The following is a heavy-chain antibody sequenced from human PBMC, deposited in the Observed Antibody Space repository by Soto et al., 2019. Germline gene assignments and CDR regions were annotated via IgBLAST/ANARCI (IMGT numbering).Heavy chain of an antibody. CDR1: KFTFSGSA. CDR3: SSQYGSGSYSAFDI. J-gene: IGHJ3*02. V-gene: IGHV3-73*01. CDR2: IRSKVNSYAT. Sequence: GGSLRLSCAASKFTFSGSAIHWARQASGKGLEWVGRIRSKVNSYATAYAASVKGRFTISRDDSKNTAYLQMNSLKTEDTAVYFCSSQYGSGSYSAFDIWGQGTMVTVSS. D-gene: IGHD3-10*01.